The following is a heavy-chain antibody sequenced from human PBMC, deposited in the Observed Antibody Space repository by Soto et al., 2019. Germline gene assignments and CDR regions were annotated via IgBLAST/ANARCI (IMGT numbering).Heavy chain of an antibody. CDR3: ARAPYSNAWYRFDL. Sequence: GESLKISCEASGFTFSGYWMSWVRQAPGKGLEWVADIKHDGSVQYYVDSVKGRFTISRDNAKKPLYLQMNGLRAEDTALYYCARAPYSNAWYRFDLWGQGTLVTVSS. D-gene: IGHD4-4*01. J-gene: IGHJ4*02. V-gene: IGHV3-7*03. CDR2: IKHDGSVQ. CDR1: GFTFSGYW.